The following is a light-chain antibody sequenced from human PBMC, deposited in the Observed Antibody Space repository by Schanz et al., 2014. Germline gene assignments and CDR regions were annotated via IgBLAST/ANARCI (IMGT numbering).Light chain of an antibody. CDR1: SSNIGAGYV. CDR3: QSYDSSLSGSGV. V-gene: IGLV1-40*01. Sequence: QSVLTQPPSVSGAPGQRVTISCTGSSSNIGAGYVVHWYQHLPGTAPKLLIYDNNNRPSGVPDRFFGSKSGTSASLAITGLQAEDEADYYCQSYDSSLSGSGVFGGGTKLPVL. CDR2: DNN. J-gene: IGLJ2*01.